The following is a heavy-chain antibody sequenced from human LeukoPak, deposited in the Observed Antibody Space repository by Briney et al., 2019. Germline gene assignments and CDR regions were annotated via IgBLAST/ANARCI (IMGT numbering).Heavy chain of an antibody. CDR2: IIQHGGEE. CDR3: ARDGVAPGIYFDS. D-gene: IGHD2-2*01. CDR1: GFSFSSHW. Sequence: GGSLRLSCVASGFSFSSHWMSWVRQAPGKGLEWVANIIQHGGEEYYVDSAKGRFTVSRDNAKNSLYLQVNSLRVEDTAVYFCARDGVAPGIYFDSWGQGTLVTVSS. V-gene: IGHV3-7*05. J-gene: IGHJ4*02.